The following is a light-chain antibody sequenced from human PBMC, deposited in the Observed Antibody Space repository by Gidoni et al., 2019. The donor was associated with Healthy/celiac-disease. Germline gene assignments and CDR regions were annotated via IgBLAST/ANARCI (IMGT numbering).Light chain of an antibody. V-gene: IGKV1-27*01. J-gene: IGKJ5*01. Sequence: DIQMLQPPSSLSASVGDRVTITCRASQVISNYLAWYQQKPGQVPKLLIYAASTLQSGVPSRFSGSGSGTDFTLPISSLQPEDGATYYCQKYNSARSITFGQGTRLEIK. CDR3: QKYNSARSIT. CDR1: QVISNY. CDR2: AAS.